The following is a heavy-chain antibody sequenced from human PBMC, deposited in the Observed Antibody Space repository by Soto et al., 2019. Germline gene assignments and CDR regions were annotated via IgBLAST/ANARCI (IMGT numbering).Heavy chain of an antibody. D-gene: IGHD3-22*01. CDR2: INSDGSST. CDR1: GFTFSSYW. Sequence: GGSLRFSCAASGFTFSSYWIHWVRQAPGKGLVWVSRINSDGSSTSYADSVKGRFTISRDNAKNTLYLQMNSLRAEDTAVYYCAIRASYYDSSGYFDYWGQGTLVTVSS. CDR3: AIRASYYDSSGYFDY. J-gene: IGHJ4*02. V-gene: IGHV3-74*01.